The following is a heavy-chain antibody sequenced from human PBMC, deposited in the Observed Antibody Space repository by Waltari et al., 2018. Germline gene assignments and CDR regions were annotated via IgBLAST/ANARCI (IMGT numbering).Heavy chain of an antibody. Sequence: QVQLVQSGAEVKKPGSSVKVSCKASGGTFSSYAISWVRQAPGQGLEWMGGIIPIFGTANYEQKSQGRVTITTDESTSTAYMELSSLRSEDTAVYYCARGSSWGTFDMDVWGKGTTVTVSS. CDR3: ARGSSWGTFDMDV. CDR2: IIPIFGTA. D-gene: IGHD6-13*01. V-gene: IGHV1-69*05. J-gene: IGHJ6*03. CDR1: GGTFSSYA.